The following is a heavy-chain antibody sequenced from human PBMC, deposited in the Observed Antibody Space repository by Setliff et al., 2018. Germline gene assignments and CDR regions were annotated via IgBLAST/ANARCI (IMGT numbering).Heavy chain of an antibody. CDR1: GYTFISYG. J-gene: IGHJ4*02. V-gene: IGHV1-18*01. CDR3: ARVPRLEWLLPTFDR. Sequence: ASVKVSCKTSGYTFISYGLSWMRQAPGQGLEWMGWISGYNGNTEYAQNLQGRVTMTMDTSTSTAYMELRSLTSDDTAVYYCARVPRLEWLLPTFDRWGQGTLVTVS. CDR2: ISGYNGNT. D-gene: IGHD3-3*01.